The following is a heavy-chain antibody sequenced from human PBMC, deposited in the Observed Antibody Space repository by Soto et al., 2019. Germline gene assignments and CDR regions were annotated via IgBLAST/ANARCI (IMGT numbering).Heavy chain of an antibody. D-gene: IGHD6-13*01. V-gene: IGHV4-59*01. CDR3: ARLHSSSSKTAYYDVMDV. Sequence: SETLSLTCTGSGGSISSYYWSGIRQPPGKGLEWIGYIYYSGSTNYNPSLKSRVTISVDTSKNQFSLKLSSVTAADTAVYYCARLHSSSSKTAYYDVMDVWGQGTTVTVSS. J-gene: IGHJ6*02. CDR1: GGSISSYY. CDR2: IYYSGST.